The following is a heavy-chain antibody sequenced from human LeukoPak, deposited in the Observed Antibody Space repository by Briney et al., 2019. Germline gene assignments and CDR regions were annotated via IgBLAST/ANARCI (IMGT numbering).Heavy chain of an antibody. D-gene: IGHD3-22*01. J-gene: IGHJ4*02. CDR2: MNEDGGGI. CDR1: GFTFRNYW. CDR3: ARDGYLDSCDY. V-gene: IGHV3-7*01. Sequence: GGSLRLSCVASGFTFRNYWVSWVRQAPGKGLEWVANMNEDGGGITYVDSVKGRFTISRDNAKNSLYLQMNSLRVDDTALYYCARDGYLDSCDYWGRGTRVTVSS.